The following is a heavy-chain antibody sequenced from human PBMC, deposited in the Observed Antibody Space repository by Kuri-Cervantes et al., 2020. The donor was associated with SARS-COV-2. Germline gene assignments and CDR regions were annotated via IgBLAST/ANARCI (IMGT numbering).Heavy chain of an antibody. V-gene: IGHV3-30*18. CDR1: GFTFSSYG. CDR2: ISYYGSNK. J-gene: IGHJ4*02. D-gene: IGHD5-12*01. Sequence: GGSLRLSCAASGFTFSSYGMHWVRQAPGKGLEWVAVISYYGSNKYYADPVKGRFTISRDNSKNTLYLQMSSLRAEGTAVYYCVKEKGLPGVDYCGQGTLVTVSS. CDR3: VKEKGLPGVDY.